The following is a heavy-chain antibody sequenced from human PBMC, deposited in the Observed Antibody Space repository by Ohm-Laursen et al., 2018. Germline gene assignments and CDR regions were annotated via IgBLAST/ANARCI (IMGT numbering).Heavy chain of an antibody. V-gene: IGHV3-13*01. CDR1: GFSFSDYD. CDR3: AREERGSDFQGIDY. CDR2: IDAAGRT. Sequence: SLRLSCSATGFSFSDYDMHWVRLLTGKRLEWVSGIDAAGRTYCPASMEGRFTISRENDKNSLYLQVDSLRAGDTAVYYCAREERGSDFQGIDYWGQGTLVTVSS. D-gene: IGHD3/OR15-3a*01. J-gene: IGHJ4*02.